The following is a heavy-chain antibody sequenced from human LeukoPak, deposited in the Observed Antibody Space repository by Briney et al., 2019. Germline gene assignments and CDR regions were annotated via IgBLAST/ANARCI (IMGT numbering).Heavy chain of an antibody. D-gene: IGHD3-22*01. J-gene: IGHJ4*02. V-gene: IGHV1-18*01. CDR2: ISNYNVP. CDR3: ARFATTLGSGFSY. CDR1: GYTFTSYG. Sequence: ASVKVSCKASGYTFTSYGISWVRQAPGQGLEWMGWISNYNVPDYAQKFQGRVTMTTDTSTSTAYMELKSLRSDDTAVYYCARFATTLGSGFSYWGQGALVIVSS.